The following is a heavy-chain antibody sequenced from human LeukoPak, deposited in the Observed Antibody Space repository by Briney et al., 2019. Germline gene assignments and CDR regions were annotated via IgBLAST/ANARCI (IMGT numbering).Heavy chain of an antibody. J-gene: IGHJ4*02. V-gene: IGHV3-7*05. D-gene: IGHD3-22*01. Sequence: GGSLRLSCAASGFIFSSYWMSWVRQAPGKGLEWVANIKQDGSEKYYVDSVKGRFTISRDNAKNSLYLQMNSLRAEDTAVYYCATFDQYYYDSSGYRDYWGQGTLVTVSS. CDR1: GFIFSSYW. CDR3: ATFDQYYYDSSGYRDY. CDR2: IKQDGSEK.